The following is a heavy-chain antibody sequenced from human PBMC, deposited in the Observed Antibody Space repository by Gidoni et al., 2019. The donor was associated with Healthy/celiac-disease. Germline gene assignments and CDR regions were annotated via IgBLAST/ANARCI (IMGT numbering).Heavy chain of an antibody. CDR1: GFTFSSSA. CDR2: ISYDGSNK. D-gene: IGHD3-3*01. V-gene: IGHV3-30-3*01. CDR3: ARGYYDFWSGYYLDYYYYMDV. Sequence: QVQLVESGGGVVQPGRSLRLSCAASGFTFSSSAMHWVRQAPGKGLEWVAVISYDGSNKYYADSVKGRFTISRDNSKNTLYLQMNSLRAEDTAVYYCARGYYDFWSGYYLDYYYYMDVWGKGTTVTVSS. J-gene: IGHJ6*03.